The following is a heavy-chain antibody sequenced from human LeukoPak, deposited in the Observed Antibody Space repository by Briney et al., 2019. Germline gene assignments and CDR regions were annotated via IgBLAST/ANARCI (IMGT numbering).Heavy chain of an antibody. CDR2: ISGSGGST. J-gene: IGHJ6*02. CDR3: AKGEGSGWYGPYYGMDV. CDR1: GVTFSSYA. V-gene: IGHV3-23*01. Sequence: TGGSLRLSCAASGVTFSSYAMSWVRQAPGKGLEWVSAISGSGGSTYYADSVKGRFTISRDNSKNTLYLQMNSLRAEDTAVYYCAKGEGSGWYGPYYGMDVWGQGTTVTVSS. D-gene: IGHD6-19*01.